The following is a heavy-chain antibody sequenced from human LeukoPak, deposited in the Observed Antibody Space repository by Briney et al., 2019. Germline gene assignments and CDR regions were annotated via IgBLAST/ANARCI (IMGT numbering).Heavy chain of an antibody. J-gene: IGHJ4*02. CDR1: GGSFSGYY. CDR3: ARDGEGYFDY. Sequence: PSETLSLTCAVYGGSFSGYYWSWIRQPPGKGLEWIGEINHSGSTNYNPSLKSRVTISVDTSKNQFSLKLSSVTAADTAVYYCARDGEGYFDYWGQGTLVTVSS. CDR2: INHSGST. V-gene: IGHV4-34*01. D-gene: IGHD3-10*01.